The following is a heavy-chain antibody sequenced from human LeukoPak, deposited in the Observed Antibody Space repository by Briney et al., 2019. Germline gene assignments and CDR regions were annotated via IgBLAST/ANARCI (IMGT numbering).Heavy chain of an antibody. D-gene: IGHD3-10*01. CDR1: GFTFSSYA. V-gene: IGHV3-23*01. CDR3: AKRGWFGGYFDY. J-gene: IGHJ4*02. CDR2: ISGSGGST. Sequence: GGSLRLSCAASGFTFSSYAMSWVRQAPGKGLEWVSAISGSGGSTYYADSVKGRFTIPRDNSKNTLYLQMNSLRAEDTAVYYCAKRGWFGGYFDYWGQGTLVTVSS.